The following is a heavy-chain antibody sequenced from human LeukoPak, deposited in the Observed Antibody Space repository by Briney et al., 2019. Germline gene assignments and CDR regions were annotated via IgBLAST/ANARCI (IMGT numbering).Heavy chain of an antibody. J-gene: IGHJ4*02. D-gene: IGHD2-21*02. Sequence: GGSLRLSCAASGFAFSSYWMSWVRQAPGKGLEWVANIKQDGSEKYYVDSVKGRFTISRDNAKNSLYLQMNSLRAEDTAVYYCARGRMTALLPAFFDYWGQGTLVTVSS. CDR2: IKQDGSEK. V-gene: IGHV3-7*01. CDR3: ARGRMTALLPAFFDY. CDR1: GFAFSSYW.